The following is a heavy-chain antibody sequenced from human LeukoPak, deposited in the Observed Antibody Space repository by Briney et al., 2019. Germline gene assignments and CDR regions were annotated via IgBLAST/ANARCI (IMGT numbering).Heavy chain of an antibody. Sequence: AGGSLRLSCAASGFTFNSYTMFWVRQAPGKGLEWVAFTSNDESIKYYADSVKGRFTISRDNSRDTLFLEMSSLRVEDTAVYYCARDPILGPPDYFDYWGRGTLVTVSS. CDR3: ARDPILGPPDYFDY. D-gene: IGHD1-14*01. J-gene: IGHJ4*02. CDR2: TSNDESIK. V-gene: IGHV3-30-3*01. CDR1: GFTFNSYT.